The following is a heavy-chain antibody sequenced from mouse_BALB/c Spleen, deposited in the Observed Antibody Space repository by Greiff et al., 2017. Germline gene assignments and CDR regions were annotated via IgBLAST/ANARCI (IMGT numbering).Heavy chain of an antibody. CDR3: TRGGTGTDAMDY. J-gene: IGHJ4*01. Sequence: EVQLQQSGTVLARPGASVKMSCKASGYSFTSYWMHWVKQRPGQGLEWIGAIYPGNSDTSYNQKFKGKAKLTAVTSASTAYMELSSLTNEDSAVYYCTRGGTGTDAMDYWGQGTSVTVSS. D-gene: IGHD4-1*01. V-gene: IGHV1-5*01. CDR1: GYSFTSYW. CDR2: IYPGNSDT.